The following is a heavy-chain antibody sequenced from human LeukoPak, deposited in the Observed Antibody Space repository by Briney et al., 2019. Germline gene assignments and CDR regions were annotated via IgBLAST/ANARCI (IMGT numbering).Heavy chain of an antibody. J-gene: IGHJ4*02. CDR1: GGSISSYY. CDR2: IYYSGST. D-gene: IGHD3-9*01. CDR3: AREGTGLVIITASFDY. Sequence: SETLSLTCTVSGGSISSYYWSWIRQPPGKGLEWIGYIYYSGSTNYNPSLKSRVTISVDTSKNQFSLKLSSVTAADTAVYYCAREGTGLVIITASFDYWGQGILVTVSS. V-gene: IGHV4-59*01.